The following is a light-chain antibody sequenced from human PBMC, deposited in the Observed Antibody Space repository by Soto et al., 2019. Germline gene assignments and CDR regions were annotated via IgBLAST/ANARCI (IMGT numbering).Light chain of an antibody. J-gene: IGKJ2*01. CDR2: AAY. CDR3: QQSYSTPPYT. V-gene: IGKV1-39*01. CDR1: QYINNY. Sequence: DIQMTQSPSSLSTSVGDRVTIPCRASQYINNYLNWYQQKPGKAPKLLIFAAYNLQSGVPSRFSGSGSATDFTLTISSLQPEDFATYYCQQSYSTPPYTFGQGTKLDMK.